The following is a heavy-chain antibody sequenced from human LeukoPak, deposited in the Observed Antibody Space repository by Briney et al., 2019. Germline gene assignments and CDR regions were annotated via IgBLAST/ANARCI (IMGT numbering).Heavy chain of an antibody. V-gene: IGHV3-11*04. J-gene: IGHJ3*02. CDR1: GFTFSDYY. CDR3: ARGRMKNDAFNI. Sequence: GGSLRLSCAASGFTFSDYYMSWIRQAPGKGLEWVSYISTGGSTIYYADSVKGRFTISRDNAKNSLYLQMNSLRAEDTAVYYCARGRMKNDAFNIWGQGTLVTVSS. CDR2: ISTGGSTI.